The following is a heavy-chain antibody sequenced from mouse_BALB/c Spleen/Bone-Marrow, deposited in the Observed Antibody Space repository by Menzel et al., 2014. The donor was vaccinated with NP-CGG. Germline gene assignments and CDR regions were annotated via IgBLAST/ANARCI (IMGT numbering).Heavy chain of an antibody. V-gene: IGHV2-3*01. Sequence: VHLVESGPGLVAPSQSLSITCTVSGFSLTNYGISWVRQPPGKGLEWLGVIWGDGSTNHHSALISRLSISKDNSKSQVLLKLNSLQTDDTATYYCRGGPWFAYWGQGTLVTVST. CDR1: GFSLTNYG. CDR3: RGGPWFAY. J-gene: IGHJ3*01. D-gene: IGHD3-3*01. CDR2: IWGDGST.